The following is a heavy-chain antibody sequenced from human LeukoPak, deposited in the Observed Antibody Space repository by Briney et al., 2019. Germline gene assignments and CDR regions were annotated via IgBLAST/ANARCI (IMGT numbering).Heavy chain of an antibody. CDR2: IYHSGST. CDR3: ARDTLRGYSYGYGVFDY. V-gene: IGHV4-4*02. D-gene: IGHD5-18*01. J-gene: IGHJ4*02. CDR1: GGSISSSNW. Sequence: PSGTLSLTCAVSGGSISSSNWWSWVRQPPGKGLEWIGGIYHSGSTNYNPSLKSRVTISVDKSKNQLSLKLSSVTAADTAVYYCARDTLRGYSYGYGVFDYWGQGTLVTVSS.